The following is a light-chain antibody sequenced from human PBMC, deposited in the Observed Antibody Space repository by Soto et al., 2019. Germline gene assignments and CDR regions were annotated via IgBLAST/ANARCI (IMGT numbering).Light chain of an antibody. CDR1: SSNIGTNY. CDR3: AAWDDSLSGYV. J-gene: IGLJ1*01. Sequence: QSVLTQSPSASGTPGQRVIISCSGTSSNIGTNYVYWYRQLPGTAPKVLIYSNDKRPSGVPNRFSGSKSGTSASLAISGLRSEDEADYYCAAWDDSLSGYVFGTGTKVTVL. CDR2: SND. V-gene: IGLV1-47*01.